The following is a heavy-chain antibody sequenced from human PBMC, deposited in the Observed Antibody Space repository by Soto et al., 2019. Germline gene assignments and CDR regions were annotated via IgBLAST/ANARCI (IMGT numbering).Heavy chain of an antibody. CDR1: GYRFACYW. CDR2: IDPSDSQT. Sequence: GESLKISCKGSGYRFACYWITWVRQKPWKGLEWMGRIDPSDSQTYYSPSFRGHVTISATKSITTVFLQWSSLRASDTAMYYCARQIYDSDTGPNFQYYFDSWGQGTPVTVSS. CDR3: ARQIYDSDTGPNFQYYFDS. D-gene: IGHD3-22*01. V-gene: IGHV5-10-1*01. J-gene: IGHJ4*02.